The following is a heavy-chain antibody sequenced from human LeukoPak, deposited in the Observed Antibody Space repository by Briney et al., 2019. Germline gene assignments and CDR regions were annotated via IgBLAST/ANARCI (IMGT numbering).Heavy chain of an antibody. J-gene: IGHJ5*02. Sequence: SETLSLTCAVYGGSFSGYYWSWIRQPPGKGLEWIGEINHSGSTNYNPSLKSRVTISVDTSKNQFSLRLSSVTAADTAVYYCARFENWFDPWGQGTLVTVSS. CDR3: ARFENWFDP. CDR1: GGSFSGYY. CDR2: INHSGST. V-gene: IGHV4-34*01.